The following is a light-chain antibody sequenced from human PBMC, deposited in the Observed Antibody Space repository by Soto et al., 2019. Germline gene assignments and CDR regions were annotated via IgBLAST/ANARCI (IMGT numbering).Light chain of an antibody. CDR1: QTISSW. J-gene: IGKJ1*01. CDR3: QPYHSYSEA. Sequence: THITKSQSSLSSAIIDIFTITYRTRQTISSWLAWYQKKPGKDPQILIYKAYTLTSGVPSRFSGSGSGTEFLLTISSXQSDDFGNSQWQPYHSYSEAFGHGTKVDIK. CDR2: KAY. V-gene: IGKV1-5*03.